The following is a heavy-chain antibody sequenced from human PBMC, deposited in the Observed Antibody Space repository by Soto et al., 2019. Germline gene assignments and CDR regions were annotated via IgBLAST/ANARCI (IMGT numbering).Heavy chain of an antibody. CDR2: ISNSGTYT. V-gene: IGHV3-11*06. Sequence: QAQLVESGGDLVKPGGSLILSCVASGFTFSDYYMTWIRQAPGKGLEWISYISNSGTYTNYADSVKGRFTISRDNAKNSLYLRMTGLRAEDTAVYYCVRGRGGDWGQGTLVTVSS. J-gene: IGHJ4*02. CDR3: VRGRGGD. D-gene: IGHD3-10*01. CDR1: GFTFSDYY.